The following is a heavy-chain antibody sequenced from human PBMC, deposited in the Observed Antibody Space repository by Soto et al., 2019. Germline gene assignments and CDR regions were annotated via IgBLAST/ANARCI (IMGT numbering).Heavy chain of an antibody. J-gene: IGHJ4*02. Sequence: GGSPRISCAACGVTVCSYSMNGVRQEPGKGLEWISSISSSSSYIYYADSVKGRFTISRDNAKNSLYLQMNSLRAEDTAVYYSASRGRYCSSTSCYLRPFDYWGQGTLVTVSS. CDR3: ASRGRYCSSTSCYLRPFDY. CDR2: ISSSSSYI. D-gene: IGHD2-2*01. CDR1: GVTVCSYS. V-gene: IGHV3-21*01.